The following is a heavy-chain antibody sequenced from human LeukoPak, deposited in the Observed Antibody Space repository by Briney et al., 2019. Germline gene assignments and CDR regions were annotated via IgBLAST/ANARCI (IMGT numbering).Heavy chain of an antibody. CDR3: ARIKLGGWFPDY. Sequence: PSETLSLTCTVSGGSISSYYWSWIRQPPGKGLEWIGYIYDSGRTNYNPSLKSRVTISVDTSRNQFSLKLTSVTAADTAVYYCARIKLGGWFPDYWGQGTLVTVSS. V-gene: IGHV4-59*01. CDR2: IYDSGRT. D-gene: IGHD7-27*01. J-gene: IGHJ4*02. CDR1: GGSISSYY.